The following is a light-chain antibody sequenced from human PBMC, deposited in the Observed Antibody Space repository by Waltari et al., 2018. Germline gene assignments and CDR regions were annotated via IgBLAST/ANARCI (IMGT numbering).Light chain of an antibody. CDR1: SSDVGNYNL. J-gene: IGLJ3*02. V-gene: IGLV2-23*01. CDR3: CSYAGSYTWV. Sequence: QSALTQPASVSGSPGQSITISCTGTSSDVGNYNLVSWYQQYPGKAPKVMIYSDNRRPSGVSDRFSGCKSGNTASLTISGVQAEDEADYYCCSYAGSYTWVFGGGTKLTVL. CDR2: SDN.